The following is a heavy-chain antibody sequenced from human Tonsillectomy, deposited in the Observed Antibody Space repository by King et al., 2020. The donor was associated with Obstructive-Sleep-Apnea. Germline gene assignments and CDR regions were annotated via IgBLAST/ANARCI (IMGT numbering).Heavy chain of an antibody. CDR1: GFIFRDYA. CDR2: ISGRGGNT. Sequence: VQLVESGGGLVQPGGSLRLSCAASGFIFRDYAMSWVRQAPGKGLEWVSGISGRGGNTYHAGSVKGRFSISRDNSKNTLYLQMNSLRDEDTAVYYFAKSDTSFFYAPLGEGYYLDYWGQGTLVTVSS. J-gene: IGHJ4*02. V-gene: IGHV3-23*04. CDR3: AKSDTSFFYAPLGEGYYLDY. D-gene: IGHD3-16*01.